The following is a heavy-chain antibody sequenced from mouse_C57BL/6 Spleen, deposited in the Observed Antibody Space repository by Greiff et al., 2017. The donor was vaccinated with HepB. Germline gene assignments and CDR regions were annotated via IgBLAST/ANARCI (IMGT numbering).Heavy chain of an antibody. V-gene: IGHV5-9*01. CDR1: GFTFSSYT. J-gene: IGHJ3*01. D-gene: IGHD2-1*01. CDR2: ISGGGGNT. CDR3: ARDYYGNRFAY. Sequence: EVKLMESGGGLVKPGGSLKLSCAASGFTFSSYTMSWVRQTPEKRLEWVATISGGGGNTYYPDSVKGRFTISRDNAKNTLYLQMSSLRSEDTALYYCARDYYGNRFAYWGQGTLVTVSA.